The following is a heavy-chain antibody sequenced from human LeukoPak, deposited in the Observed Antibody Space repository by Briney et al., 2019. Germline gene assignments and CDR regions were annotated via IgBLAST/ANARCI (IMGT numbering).Heavy chain of an antibody. CDR3: ARAAAVVGYFDY. V-gene: IGHV1-46*01. CDR2: INPSGGST. CDR1: GYTFTGYY. J-gene: IGHJ4*02. Sequence: ASVKVSCKASGYTFTGYYMHWVRQAPGQGLEWMGIINPSGGSTSYAQKFQGRVTMTRDTSTSTVYMELSSLRSEDTAVYCCARAAAVVGYFDYWGQGTLVTVSS. D-gene: IGHD6-13*01.